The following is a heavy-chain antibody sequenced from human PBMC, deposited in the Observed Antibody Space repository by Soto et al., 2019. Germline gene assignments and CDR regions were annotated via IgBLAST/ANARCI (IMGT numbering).Heavy chain of an antibody. V-gene: IGHV3-33*01. D-gene: IGHD3-22*01. CDR3: ARERAMIGFLSNWFDP. J-gene: IGHJ5*02. CDR2: IWYDGSNK. Sequence: QVPLVESGGGVVQPGRSLRLSCAASGFTFSSYGMHWVRQAPGKGLEWVAVIWYDGSNKYYADSVKGRFTISRDNSKNTLYLQMNSLRAEDTAVYYCARERAMIGFLSNWFDPWGQGTLVTVSS. CDR1: GFTFSSYG.